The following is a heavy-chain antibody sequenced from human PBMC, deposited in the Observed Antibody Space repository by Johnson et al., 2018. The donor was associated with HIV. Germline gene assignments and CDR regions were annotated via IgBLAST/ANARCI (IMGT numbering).Heavy chain of an antibody. CDR3: ATQNYPTEGSSWGGGDAFDI. Sequence: VQLVESGGGLVQPGGSLRLSCAASGFTFSSYAMHWVRQAPGKGLEYVSAISSNGGSTYYANSVKGRFTISRDNSKNTLYLQMGSLRAEDMAVYYCATQNYPTEGSSWGGGDAFDIWGQGTMVTVSS. CDR1: GFTFSSYA. CDR2: ISSNGGST. J-gene: IGHJ3*02. D-gene: IGHD6-13*01. V-gene: IGHV3-64*01.